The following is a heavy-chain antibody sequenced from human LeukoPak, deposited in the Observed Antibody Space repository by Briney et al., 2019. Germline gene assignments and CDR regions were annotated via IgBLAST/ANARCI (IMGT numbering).Heavy chain of an antibody. CDR3: AKDFGSGLDY. J-gene: IGHJ4*02. CDR2: ISYDGSNK. CDR1: GFTFSSYG. Sequence: PGGSLSLSCAASGFTFSSYGMHWVRQAPGKGLEWVAVISYDGSNKYYADSVKGRFTISRDNSKNTLYLQMNSLRAEDTAVYYCAKDFGSGLDYWGQGTLVTVSS. V-gene: IGHV3-30*18. D-gene: IGHD6-19*01.